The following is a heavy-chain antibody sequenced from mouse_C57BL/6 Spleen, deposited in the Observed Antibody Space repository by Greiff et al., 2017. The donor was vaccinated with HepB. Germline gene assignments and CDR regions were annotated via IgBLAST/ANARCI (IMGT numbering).Heavy chain of an antibody. V-gene: IGHV3-6*01. CDR1: GYSITSGYY. Sequence: EVKLQQSGPGLVKPSQSLSLTCSVTGYSITSGYYWNWIRQFPGNKLEWMGYISYDGSNNYNPSLKNRISITRDTSKNQFFLKLNSVTTEDTATYYCASGGNYGYYAMDYWGQGTSVTVSS. J-gene: IGHJ4*01. CDR3: ASGGNYGYYAMDY. D-gene: IGHD2-1*01. CDR2: ISYDGSN.